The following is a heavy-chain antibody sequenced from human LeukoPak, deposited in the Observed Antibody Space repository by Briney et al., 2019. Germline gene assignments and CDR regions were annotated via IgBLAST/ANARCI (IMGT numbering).Heavy chain of an antibody. Sequence: WMGGFDPEDGETIYAQKFQGRVTMTEDTSTDTAYMELSSLRSEDTAVYYCATAKRSFGELLYFGYWGQGTLVTVSS. V-gene: IGHV1-24*01. J-gene: IGHJ4*02. D-gene: IGHD3-10*01. CDR3: ATAKRSFGELLYFGY. CDR2: FDPEDGET.